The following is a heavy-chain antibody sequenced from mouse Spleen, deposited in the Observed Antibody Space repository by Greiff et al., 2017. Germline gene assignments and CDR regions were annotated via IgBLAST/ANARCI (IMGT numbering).Heavy chain of an antibody. Sequence: QVQLQQPGAELVKPGASVKLSCKASGYTFTSYWMHWVKQRPGQGLEWIGMIHPNSGSTNYNEKFKSKATLTVDKSSSTAYMQLSSLTSEDSAVYYCARRGYDGSYVDYWGQGTTLTVSS. CDR2: IHPNSGST. J-gene: IGHJ2*01. D-gene: IGHD2-1*01. CDR3: ARRGYDGSYVDY. CDR1: GYTFTSYW. V-gene: IGHV1-64*01.